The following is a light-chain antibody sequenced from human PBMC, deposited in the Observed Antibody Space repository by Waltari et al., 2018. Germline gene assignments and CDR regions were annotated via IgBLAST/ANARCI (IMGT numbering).Light chain of an antibody. CDR3: ISYSRATPGNVV. J-gene: IGLJ2*01. CDR2: DVT. CDR1: ISDVGGYTY. V-gene: IGLV2-14*01. Sequence: SALTQPASVSGSLGQSITFSCTGTISDVGGYTYVAWYQQHPGKAPKLMIHDVTKRPSGVSIRFSGSKSGNTASLTISGLQPDDEADYYCISYSRATPGNVVIGGGTKLTVL.